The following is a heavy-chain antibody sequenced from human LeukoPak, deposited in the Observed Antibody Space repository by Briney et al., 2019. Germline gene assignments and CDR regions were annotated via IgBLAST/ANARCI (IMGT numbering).Heavy chain of an antibody. V-gene: IGHV4-34*01. D-gene: IGHD3-3*01. CDR1: GGSFSGYY. CDR3: ARVPHYDFWSGYLMDDAFDI. CDR2: INHSGST. J-gene: IGHJ3*02. Sequence: PSETLSLTCAVYGGSFSGYYWSWIRQPPGKGLEWIGEINHSGSTNYNPSLKSRVTISVDTSKNQFSLKLSSVTAADTAVYYCARVPHYDFWSGYLMDDAFDIWGQGTMVTVSS.